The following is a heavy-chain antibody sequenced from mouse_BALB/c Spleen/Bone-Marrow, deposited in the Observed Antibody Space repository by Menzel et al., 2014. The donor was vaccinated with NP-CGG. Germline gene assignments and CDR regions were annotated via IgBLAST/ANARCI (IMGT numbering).Heavy chain of an antibody. CDR2: IYPGSGGT. J-gene: IGHJ3*01. CDR3: ARSGRQAWFPY. Sequence: LQQSGAELVRSRASVKMSCKASGYTFTSYNMHWVKQTPGQGLEWIGYIYPGSGGTNYNQKFKGKATLTADTSSSTAYMQITSLTSEDSAVYFCARSGRQAWFPYWGQGTLVTVSA. D-gene: IGHD2-12*01. CDR1: GYTFTSYN. V-gene: IGHV1-12*01.